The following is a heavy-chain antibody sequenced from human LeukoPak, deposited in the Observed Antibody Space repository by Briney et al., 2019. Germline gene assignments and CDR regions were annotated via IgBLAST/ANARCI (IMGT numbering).Heavy chain of an antibody. V-gene: IGHV4-61*01. D-gene: IGHD3-10*01. Sequence: SQTLSLTCTVSGGSISSGSYYWSWIRQPPGKGLEWIGYIYYSGSTNYNPSLKSRVTISVDTSKNQFSLKLSSVTAADTAVYYCARWNMVRGNHDAFDIWGQGTMVTVSS. J-gene: IGHJ3*02. CDR3: ARWNMVRGNHDAFDI. CDR1: GGSISSGSYY. CDR2: IYYSGST.